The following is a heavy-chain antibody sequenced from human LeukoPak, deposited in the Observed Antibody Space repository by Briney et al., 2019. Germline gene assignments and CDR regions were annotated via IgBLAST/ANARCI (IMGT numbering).Heavy chain of an antibody. D-gene: IGHD3-10*01. Sequence: GGSLRLSCAAFGFTFSSYGMSWVRQAPGKGLEWVSSISDSGSSTYYADSVKGRFTISRDNSKNTLYLQINSLRAEDTAVYYCAKGGAVSSKSIIMVRGTRRYCYNMDVWGKGTTVTISS. CDR1: GFTFSSYG. J-gene: IGHJ6*03. CDR3: AKGGAVSSKSIIMVRGTRRYCYNMDV. V-gene: IGHV3-23*01. CDR2: ISDSGSST.